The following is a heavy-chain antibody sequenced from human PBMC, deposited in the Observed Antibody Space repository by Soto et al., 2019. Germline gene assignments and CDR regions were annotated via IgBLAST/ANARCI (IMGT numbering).Heavy chain of an antibody. J-gene: IGHJ4*02. CDR3: AKEAEENEQVPIHGDK. CDR2: ISGSGTMK. V-gene: IGHV3-23*01. D-gene: IGHD3-10*01. Sequence: GGSLRLSCVASGFTFRNHAMTWVRQAPGKGLEWVSGISGSGTMKYYADSVRGHFTISGENAKNTLHLQMDNLRVEDTAVYYCAKEAEENEQVPIHGDKWGQGTLVTV. CDR1: GFTFRNHA.